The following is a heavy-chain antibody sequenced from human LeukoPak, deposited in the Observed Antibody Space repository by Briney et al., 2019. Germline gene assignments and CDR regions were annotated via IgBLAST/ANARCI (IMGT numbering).Heavy chain of an antibody. J-gene: IGHJ6*02. V-gene: IGHV3-7*03. D-gene: IGHD3-16*01. Sequence: GGSLRLSCAASGFAVSSNYMSWVRQAPGKGLEWVASINHNGNVNYYVDSVKGRFTISRDNAKNSLYLQMSNLRAEDTAVYFCARGGGLDVWGQGATVTVSS. CDR3: ARGGGLDV. CDR2: INHNGNVN. CDR1: GFAVSSNY.